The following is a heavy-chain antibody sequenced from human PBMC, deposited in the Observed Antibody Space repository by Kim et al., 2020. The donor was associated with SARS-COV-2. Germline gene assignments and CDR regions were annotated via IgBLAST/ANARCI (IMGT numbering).Heavy chain of an antibody. CDR2: IYYSGST. Sequence: SETLSLTCTVSGGSVSSGSYYWSWIRQPPGKGLEWIGYIYYSGSTNYNPSLKSRVTISVDTSKNQFSLKLSSVTAADTAVYYCARASGKVAATLLRVWGQGTLVTVSS. J-gene: IGHJ4*02. V-gene: IGHV4-61*01. D-gene: IGHD2-15*01. CDR1: GGSVSSGSYY. CDR3: ARASGKVAATLLRV.